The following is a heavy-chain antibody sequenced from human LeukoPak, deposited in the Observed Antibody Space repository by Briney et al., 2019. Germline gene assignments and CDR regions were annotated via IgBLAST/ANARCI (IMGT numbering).Heavy chain of an antibody. J-gene: IGHJ6*04. Sequence: PSETLSLTCTVSGGSISSYYWSWIRQPAGKGLEWIGRMYTSGSTNYNPSLKSRVTMSVDTSKNQFSLKLSPVTAADTAVYYCARGGSSSSPPVVWGKGTTVTVSS. CDR2: MYTSGST. CDR1: GGSISSYY. CDR3: ARGGSSSSPPVV. V-gene: IGHV4-4*07. D-gene: IGHD6-6*01.